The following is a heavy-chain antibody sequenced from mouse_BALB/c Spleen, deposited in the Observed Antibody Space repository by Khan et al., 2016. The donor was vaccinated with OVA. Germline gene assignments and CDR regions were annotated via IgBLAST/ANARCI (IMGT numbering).Heavy chain of an antibody. V-gene: IGHV1S137*01. Sequence: QVQLKQSGAELVRPGVSVKISCKGSGYTFTDFTMHWVKQSHAKSLEWIGVISTYYGDVTYNQKFKGKATMTVDKSSSTAYRELARLTSEDSAIYIRERGGGGNRFAYWGQGTLVTVSA. CDR3: ERGGGGNRFAY. CDR1: GYTFTDFT. CDR2: ISTYYGDV. J-gene: IGHJ3*01.